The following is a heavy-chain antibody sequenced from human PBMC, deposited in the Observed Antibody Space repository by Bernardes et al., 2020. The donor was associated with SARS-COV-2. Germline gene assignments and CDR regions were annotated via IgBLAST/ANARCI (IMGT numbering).Heavy chain of an antibody. Sequence: SETLSLTCSVSGASISSYYWSWVRQPPGQGLEWIAYIYYSGITNYNPSLKSRGSISIDTSKNQFSLRLSSVTAADTAVYYCAKFPAAPSSHYYYYMDVWGKGTTVIVS. CDR1: GASISSYY. CDR2: IYYSGIT. J-gene: IGHJ6*03. CDR3: AKFPAAPSSHYYYYMDV. V-gene: IGHV4-59*01. D-gene: IGHD2-2*01.